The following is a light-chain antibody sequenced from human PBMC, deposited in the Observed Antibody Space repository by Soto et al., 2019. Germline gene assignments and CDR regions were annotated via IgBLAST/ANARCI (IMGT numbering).Light chain of an antibody. Sequence: IQMTQSPSSLSASVGDRVTITFRASQSISNFLNWYQQKPGKAPKLLIRSASSLQSGVPSRFSGSGSGTDFTLSITSLQPEDFATYYCQQSYGAPITFGQGTRLE. CDR1: QSISNF. CDR3: QQSYGAPIT. CDR2: SAS. V-gene: IGKV1-39*01. J-gene: IGKJ5*01.